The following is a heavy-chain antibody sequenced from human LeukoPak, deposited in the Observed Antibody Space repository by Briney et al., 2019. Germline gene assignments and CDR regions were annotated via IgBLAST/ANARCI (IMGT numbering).Heavy chain of an antibody. CDR2: IIPIFGTA. D-gene: IGHD3-3*01. V-gene: IGHV1-69*05. Sequence: SVKVSCKASGGTFSSYAISWVRQAPGQGLEWMGGIIPIFGTANYAQKFQGRVTITTDESTSTAYMELSSLRSEDTAVYYCARAKDFWSGYIYHMDVWAKGPRSPSP. CDR3: ARAKDFWSGYIYHMDV. J-gene: IGHJ6*03. CDR1: GGTFSSYA.